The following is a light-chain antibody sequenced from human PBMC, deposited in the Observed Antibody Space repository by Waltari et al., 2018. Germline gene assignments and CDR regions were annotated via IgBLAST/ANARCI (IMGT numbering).Light chain of an antibody. CDR2: WAS. J-gene: IGKJ2*01. V-gene: IGKV4-1*01. Sequence: DIVMTQSPDSLAVSLCERATLNCKSSPSVLYSSNNKNYLAWYQQKPGQPPKLLIYWASTRESGVPDRFSGSGSGTDFTLTISSLQAEDVAVYYCQQYYSTPQTFGQGTKLEIK. CDR1: PSVLYSSNNKNY. CDR3: QQYYSTPQT.